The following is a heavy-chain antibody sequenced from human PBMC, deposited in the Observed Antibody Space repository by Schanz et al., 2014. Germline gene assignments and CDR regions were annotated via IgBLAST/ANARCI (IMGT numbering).Heavy chain of an antibody. CDR3: ARHSGYYYYYGMDV. CDR2: IYYSGST. J-gene: IGHJ6*02. V-gene: IGHV4-30-4*07. CDR1: GGSISSGGYS. Sequence: QVQLQESGPGLVKPSQTLSLTCAVSGGSISSGGYSWNWIRQPPGKGLEWIVYIYYSGSTYYNPSLKSRVTISVDTSKNQFSLKLSSVTAADTAVYYCARHSGYYYYYGMDVWGRGTTVTVSS.